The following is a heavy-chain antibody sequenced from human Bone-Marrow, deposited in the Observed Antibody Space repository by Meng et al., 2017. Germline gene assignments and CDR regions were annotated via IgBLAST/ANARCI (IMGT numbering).Heavy chain of an antibody. J-gene: IGHJ6*02. D-gene: IGHD1-14*01. CDR3: ARGGDVDRRDYYGMDV. CDR1: GYTFTSYD. V-gene: IGHV1-8*03. CDR2: MNPNSGNT. Sequence: ASVKVSCKASGYTFTSYDINWVRQATGQGLQWMGWMNPNSGNTGYAQKFQGRVTITRNTSISTAYMKLSSLRSEDTAVYYCARGGDVDRRDYYGMDVWGQGTTVTVSS.